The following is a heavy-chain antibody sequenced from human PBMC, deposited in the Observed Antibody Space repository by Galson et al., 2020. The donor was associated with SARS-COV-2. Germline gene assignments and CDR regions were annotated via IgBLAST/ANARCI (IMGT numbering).Heavy chain of an antibody. J-gene: IGHJ5*02. CDR1: GYRFTGYH. CDR2: INPDTGAT. Sequence: ASVKVSCQAPGYRFTGYHLYCVRQAPGQGLDCVGWINPDTGATNYAQKFQDRVTITRAPSTDTAYMELTRLRSDDTAVYYCARLVYGPYENWFGPWGQGTLVTVSS. CDR3: ARLVYGPYENWFGP. D-gene: IGHD3-10*01. V-gene: IGHV1-2*02.